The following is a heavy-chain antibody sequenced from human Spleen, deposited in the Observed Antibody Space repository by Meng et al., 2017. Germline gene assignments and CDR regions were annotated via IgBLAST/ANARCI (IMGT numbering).Heavy chain of an antibody. V-gene: IGHV3-21*01. CDR3: ARDPEPYYYGSGSSLYGMDV. Sequence: GGSLRLSCAASGFTFDDYAMHWVRQAPGKGLEWVSSISSSSSYIYYADSVKGRFTISRDNAKNSLYLQMNSLRAEDTAVYYCARDPEPYYYGSGSSLYGMDVWGQGTTVTVSS. CDR2: ISSSSSYI. CDR1: GFTFDDYA. J-gene: IGHJ6*02. D-gene: IGHD3-10*01.